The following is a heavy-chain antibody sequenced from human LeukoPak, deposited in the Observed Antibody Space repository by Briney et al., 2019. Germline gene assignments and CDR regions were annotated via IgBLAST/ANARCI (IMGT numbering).Heavy chain of an antibody. J-gene: IGHJ4*02. Sequence: PGGSLRLSCAASGFTFSSYWMSWVRQAPGKGLEWVANIKQDGSEKYYVDSVKGRFTISRDNAKNSLYLQMNSLRAEDTAVYYCARGANYDFWSGYYRYWGQGTLVTVSS. CDR1: GFTFSSYW. V-gene: IGHV3-7*01. CDR3: ARGANYDFWSGYYRY. D-gene: IGHD3-3*01. CDR2: IKQDGSEK.